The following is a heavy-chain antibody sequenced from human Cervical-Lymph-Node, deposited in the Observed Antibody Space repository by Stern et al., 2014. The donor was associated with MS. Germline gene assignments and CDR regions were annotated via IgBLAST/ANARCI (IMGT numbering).Heavy chain of an antibody. J-gene: IGHJ4*02. CDR3: AHSPIALRRKVYYFDY. CDR2: LYWAAAE. Sequence: QVTLRESGPALVTPTQTLSVTCTFSGFSLNPIGVGVGWIRPPPGPALELLAVLYWAAAEPHSPSLEGLAPVHTAPFTHPVLLTLSNVDSGDTATYYCAHSPIALRRKVYYFDYWGQGTQISVSS. V-gene: IGHV2-5*02. D-gene: IGHD6-6*01. CDR1: GFSLNPIGVG.